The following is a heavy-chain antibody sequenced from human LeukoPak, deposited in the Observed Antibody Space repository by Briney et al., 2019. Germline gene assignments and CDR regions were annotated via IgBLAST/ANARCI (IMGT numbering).Heavy chain of an antibody. J-gene: IGHJ4*02. CDR3: AKGGSYYELDY. CDR2: ISWNSGSI. CDR1: GFTFEDYA. V-gene: IGHV3-9*03. Sequence: GGSLRLSCVASGFTFEDYAMHWVRQAPGKGLEWVSGISWNSGSIGYADSVKGRFTISRDNAKNSLYVQMNSLRAEDMALYYCAKGGSYYELDYWGQGTLSPSP. D-gene: IGHD1-26*01.